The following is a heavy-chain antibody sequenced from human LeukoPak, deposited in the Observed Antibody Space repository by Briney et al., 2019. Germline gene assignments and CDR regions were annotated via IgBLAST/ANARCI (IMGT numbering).Heavy chain of an antibody. CDR1: GFTFSSYS. CDR3: ARMWGSSWSYFDY. J-gene: IGHJ4*02. V-gene: IGHV3-48*04. CDR2: ISSGSTTI. D-gene: IGHD6-13*01. Sequence: GGSLRLSCTASGFTFSSYSMNWVRQAPGKGLEWVSYISSGSTTIYYADSVKGRITISRDNAKNSLYLQMNSLRAEDTAVYFCARMWGSSWSYFDYWGQGTLVTVSS.